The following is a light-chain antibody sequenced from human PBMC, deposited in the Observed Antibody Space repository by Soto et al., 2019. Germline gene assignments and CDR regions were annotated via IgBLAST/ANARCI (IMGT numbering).Light chain of an antibody. V-gene: IGLV4-60*03. CDR3: ETWDSNTLVV. CDR1: SGHSSYI. CDR2: LEGSGSY. J-gene: IGLJ2*01. Sequence: QSVLTQSSSASASLGSSVKLTCTLSSGHSSYIIAWHQQQPGKAPRYLMKLEGSGSYNKGSGVPDRFSGSSSGADRYLTISNLQSGDEADYYCETWDSNTLVVFGGGTKLTVL.